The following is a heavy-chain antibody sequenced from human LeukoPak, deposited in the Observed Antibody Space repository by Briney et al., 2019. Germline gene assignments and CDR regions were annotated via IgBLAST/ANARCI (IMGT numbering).Heavy chain of an antibody. CDR3: ARGEGQTWIQLWLRGNYYGMDV. D-gene: IGHD5-18*01. Sequence: GGSLRLSCAASGFTFSSYDMHWVRQATGKGLEWVSAIGTAGDTYYPGSVKGRFTISRENAKNSLYLQMNSLRAEDTAAYYCARGEGQTWIQLWLRGNYYGMDVWGQGTTVTVSS. V-gene: IGHV3-13*01. CDR1: GFTFSSYD. J-gene: IGHJ6*02. CDR2: IGTAGDT.